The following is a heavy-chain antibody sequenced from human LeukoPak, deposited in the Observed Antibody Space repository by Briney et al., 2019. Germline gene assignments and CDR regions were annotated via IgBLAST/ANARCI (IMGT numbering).Heavy chain of an antibody. D-gene: IGHD6-19*01. V-gene: IGHV3-9*01. J-gene: IGHJ4*02. Sequence: PGRSLRLSCAASGFTFYDYAIHWVRQAPGKGLEWVSGISWNSGSIGYADSVKGRFTISRDNAKNSLYLQMNSLRAEDTALYYCAKDARIAVIGYYFDYWGQGTLVTVSS. CDR1: GFTFYDYA. CDR3: AKDARIAVIGYYFDY. CDR2: ISWNSGSI.